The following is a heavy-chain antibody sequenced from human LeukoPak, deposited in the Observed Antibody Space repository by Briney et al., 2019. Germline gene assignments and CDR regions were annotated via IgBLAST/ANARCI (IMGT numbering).Heavy chain of an antibody. D-gene: IGHD1-26*01. V-gene: IGHV4-4*02. CDR1: GGSITSTNW. CDR2: ISLTGRT. J-gene: IGHJ4*02. Sequence: SETLSLTCGVSGGSITSTNWWSWVRQPPGQGLEWIGEISLTGRTNYNPSLIGRVIMSLDESRNQLSLTLTSVTAADTAMYYCTREGGPYCPFGYWGQGTLVVVPS. CDR3: TREGGPYCPFGY.